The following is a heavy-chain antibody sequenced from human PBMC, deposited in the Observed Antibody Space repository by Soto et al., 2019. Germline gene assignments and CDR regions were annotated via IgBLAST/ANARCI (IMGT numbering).Heavy chain of an antibody. V-gene: IGHV1-69*06. Sequence: QVQLVQSGAEVKKPGSSVKVSCKASGGNFNNYAISWVRQAPAQGLQWMGGIIPIIDTTHYAQKLQGRVTISADRGRTTVYMELTGLTSDDSATYFCAREPRDLDAFSIWGQGTVVTVSS. CDR1: GGNFNNYA. CDR2: IIPIIDTT. D-gene: IGHD2-21*01. J-gene: IGHJ3*02. CDR3: AREPRDLDAFSI.